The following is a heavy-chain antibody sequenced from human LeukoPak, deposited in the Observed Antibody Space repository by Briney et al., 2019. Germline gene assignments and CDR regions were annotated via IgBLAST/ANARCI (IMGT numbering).Heavy chain of an antibody. V-gene: IGHV3-21*01. CDR3: ARDLNWGAGALDI. CDR1: GFAFSSYS. Sequence: PGESLRLSCAASGFAFSSYSMSWVRQAPGKGLEWVSSINVSPAYISYADSVKGRFTISRDNAKNSLYLQVNSLRAEDTAVYFCARDLNWGAGALDIWGQGTMVTVPS. D-gene: IGHD7-27*01. CDR2: INVSPAYI. J-gene: IGHJ3*02.